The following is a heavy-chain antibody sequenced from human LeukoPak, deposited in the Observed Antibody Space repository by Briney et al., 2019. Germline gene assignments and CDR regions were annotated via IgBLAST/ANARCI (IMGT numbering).Heavy chain of an antibody. J-gene: IGHJ4*02. Sequence: GGTLRLSCAASGFTFSKLGMTWVRQAPGKGLEWVSAIDASGRNTHYADSVRGRFSISRDNSKNTVILQMNSLRVEDTAVYYCAKALYDSTGDGYWGQGTLVTISS. CDR1: GFTFSKLG. CDR2: IDASGRNT. V-gene: IGHV3-23*01. D-gene: IGHD7-27*01. CDR3: AKALYDSTGDGY.